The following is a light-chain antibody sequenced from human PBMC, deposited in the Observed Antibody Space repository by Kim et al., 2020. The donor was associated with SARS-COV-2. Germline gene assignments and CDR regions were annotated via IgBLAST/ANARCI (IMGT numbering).Light chain of an antibody. CDR1: QSVSSW. CDR3: QEYHTWALA. CDR2: KTS. V-gene: IGKV1-5*03. J-gene: IGKJ4*01. Sequence: ASLGARVTMTCRASQSVSSWLAWYQQKPGKAPELLMSKTSVLENGVPSRFSGSGSGTGFALTVDSLRPDEFATYYGQEYHTWALAFGGGTKVDIQ.